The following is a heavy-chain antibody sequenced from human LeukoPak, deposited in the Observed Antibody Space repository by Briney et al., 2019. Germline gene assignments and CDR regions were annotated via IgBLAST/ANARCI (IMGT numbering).Heavy chain of an antibody. CDR1: GGTFSSYA. J-gene: IGHJ6*02. Sequence: SVKVSCKASGGTFSSYAISWVRQAPGQGLEWMGRIIPILGIANYAQKFQGRVTITADKSTSTAYMELSSLRSEDTAVYYCARGNLPRYGIDVWGQGTTVTVSS. V-gene: IGHV1-69*04. CDR2: IIPILGIA. CDR3: ARGNLPRYGIDV.